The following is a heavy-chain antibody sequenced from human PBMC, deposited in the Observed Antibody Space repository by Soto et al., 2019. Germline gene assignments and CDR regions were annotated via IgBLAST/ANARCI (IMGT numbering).Heavy chain of an antibody. J-gene: IGHJ4*02. CDR1: GGSFSGYY. Sequence: SETLSLTCAVYGGSFSGYYWSWIRQPPGKGLEWIGEINHSGSTNYNPSLKSRVTISVDTSKNQFSLKLSSVTAADTAVYYCARTLGGSSWEDYWGQGTLVTVSS. V-gene: IGHV4-34*01. D-gene: IGHD6-13*01. CDR2: INHSGST. CDR3: ARTLGGSSWEDY.